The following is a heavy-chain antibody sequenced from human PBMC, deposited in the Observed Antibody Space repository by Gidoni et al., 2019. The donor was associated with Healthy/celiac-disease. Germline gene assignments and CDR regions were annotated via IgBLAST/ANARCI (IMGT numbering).Heavy chain of an antibody. CDR3: AKAPPVSAAGTYEGYYYYYYGMDV. CDR2: ISGSGGST. J-gene: IGHJ6*02. CDR1: GFTFSSYA. V-gene: IGHV3-23*04. D-gene: IGHD6-13*01. Sequence: EVQLVESGGGLVQPGGSLRLSCAASGFTFSSYAMSWVRQAPGKGLEWVSAISGSGGSTYYADSVKGRFTISRDNSKNTLYLQMNSLRAEDTAVYYCAKAPPVSAAGTYEGYYYYYYGMDVWGQGTTVTVSS.